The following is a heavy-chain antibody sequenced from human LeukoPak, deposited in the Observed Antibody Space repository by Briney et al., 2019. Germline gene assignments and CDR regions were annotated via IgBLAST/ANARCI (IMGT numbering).Heavy chain of an antibody. J-gene: IGHJ4*02. CDR3: ARELVLADYFDNSGYYSD. V-gene: IGHV1-2*02. CDR2: INPNSGGT. CDR1: GYTVTSYY. Sequence: GASVKVSCNASGYTVTSYYMHWVRQAPGQGREWMGWINPNSGGTNYAQKLQGRVTVTRDTSISTAYMELSRLRSDDTAVYYCARELVLADYFDNSGYYSDWGQGTLVTVSS. D-gene: IGHD3-22*01.